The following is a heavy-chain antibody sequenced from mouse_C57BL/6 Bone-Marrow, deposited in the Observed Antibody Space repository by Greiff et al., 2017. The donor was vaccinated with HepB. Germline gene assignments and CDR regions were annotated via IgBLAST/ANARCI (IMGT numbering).Heavy chain of an antibody. Sequence: QVQLQQSGPELVKPGASVKISCKASGYAFSSSWMNWVKQRPGKGLEWIGRLYPGDGDTNYNGKFKGKATLTADKSSSTAYMQLSSLTSEDSAVYFCARCYYDGSSTFAYWGQGTLVTVSA. CDR2: LYPGDGDT. V-gene: IGHV1-82*01. CDR1: GYAFSSSW. CDR3: ARCYYDGSSTFAY. D-gene: IGHD1-1*01. J-gene: IGHJ3*01.